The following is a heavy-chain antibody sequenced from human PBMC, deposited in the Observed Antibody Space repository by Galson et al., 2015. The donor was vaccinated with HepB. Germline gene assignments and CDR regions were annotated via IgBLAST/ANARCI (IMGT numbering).Heavy chain of an antibody. V-gene: IGHV3-21*01. Sequence: SLRLSCAASGFTFSSYSMNWVRQAPGKGLEWVSSISSSSSYIYYADSVKGRFTISRDNAKNSLYLQMNSLRAEDTAVYYCATPRRGYSYGSYYWGQGTLVTVSS. D-gene: IGHD5-18*01. CDR2: ISSSSSYI. J-gene: IGHJ4*02. CDR3: ATPRRGYSYGSYY. CDR1: GFTFSSYS.